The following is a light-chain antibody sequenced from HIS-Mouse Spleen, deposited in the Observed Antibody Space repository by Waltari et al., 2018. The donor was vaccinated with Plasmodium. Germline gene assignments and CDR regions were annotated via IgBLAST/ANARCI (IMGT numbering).Light chain of an antibody. CDR3: QVWDSSSDHVV. Sequence: SYVLTQPPSVSVAPGQTARITCGGNNIGSKSVHWYQQKPGQAPVLVVYDESDRPSGIPVRLSGSNSGNTATLTISRVEAVDEADYYFQVWDSSSDHVVFGGGTKLTVL. V-gene: IGLV3-21*02. CDR2: DES. CDR1: NIGSKS. J-gene: IGLJ2*01.